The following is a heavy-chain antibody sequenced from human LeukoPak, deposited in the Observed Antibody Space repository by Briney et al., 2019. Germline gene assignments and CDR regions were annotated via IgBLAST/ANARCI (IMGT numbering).Heavy chain of an antibody. CDR3: ARGGGLDV. V-gene: IGHV3-7*03. CDR1: GFTLSSYW. Sequence: GGSLRLSCAASGFTLSSYWMNWARQAPGKGLEWVASINHNGNVNYYVDSVKGRFTISRDNVKNSLYLQMSNLRAEDTAVYFCARGGGLDVWGQGATVTVSS. CDR2: INHNGNVN. D-gene: IGHD3-16*01. J-gene: IGHJ6*02.